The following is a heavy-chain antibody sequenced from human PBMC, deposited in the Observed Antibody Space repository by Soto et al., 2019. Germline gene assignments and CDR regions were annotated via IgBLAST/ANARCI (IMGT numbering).Heavy chain of an antibody. CDR3: ARSTMAKTPNAEYFQH. D-gene: IGHD3-10*01. Sequence: GESLKISCKGSGYSFTSYWIGWVRQMPGKGLEWMGIIYPGDSDTRYSPSFQGQVTISADKSISTAYLQWSSLKASDTAMYYCARSTMAKTPNAEYFQHWGQGTLVTVSS. V-gene: IGHV5-51*01. CDR2: IYPGDSDT. CDR1: GYSFTSYW. J-gene: IGHJ1*01.